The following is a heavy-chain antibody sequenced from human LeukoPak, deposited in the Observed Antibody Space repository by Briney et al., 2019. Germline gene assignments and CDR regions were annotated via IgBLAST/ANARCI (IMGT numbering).Heavy chain of an antibody. J-gene: IGHJ6*04. CDR2: ISSSSSYI. CDR3: ARLALVYGMDV. CDR1: GFTFSSYS. V-gene: IGHV3-21*01. Sequence: GGSLRLSCAASGFTFSSYSMNWVRQAPGKGLEWVSSISSSSSYIYYADSVKGRFTICRDNAKNSLYLQMNSLRAEDTAVYYCARLALVYGMDVWGKGTTVTVSS. D-gene: IGHD2-8*02.